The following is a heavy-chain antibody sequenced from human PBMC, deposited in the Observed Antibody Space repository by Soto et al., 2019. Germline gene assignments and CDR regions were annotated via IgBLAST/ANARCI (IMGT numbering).Heavy chain of an antibody. Sequence: QVKLVQSGAEVKKPGASVKVSCKASGYTFTSYAMHWVRQAPGQRLEWMGWINAGNGNTKYSQKFQGRVTITRDTSASTDYMELSSLRSEDTAVYYCAGGRVVAATLYYYYGMDVWGQGTTVTVSS. V-gene: IGHV1-3*01. D-gene: IGHD2-15*01. J-gene: IGHJ6*02. CDR1: GYTFTSYA. CDR3: AGGRVVAATLYYYYGMDV. CDR2: INAGNGNT.